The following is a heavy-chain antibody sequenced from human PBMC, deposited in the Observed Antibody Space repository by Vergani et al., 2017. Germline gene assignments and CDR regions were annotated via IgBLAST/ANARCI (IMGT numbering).Heavy chain of an antibody. J-gene: IGHJ4*02. CDR2: ISSSGSTI. V-gene: IGHV3-11*01. D-gene: IGHD3-22*01. CDR1: GFTFSDYY. CDR3: ARGRYDSSGYYYPLEAENRLELDY. Sequence: VHLLESGGGLIQPGGSLRLSCAASGFTFSDYYMSWIRQAPGKGLEWVSYISSSGSTIYYADSVKGRFTISRDNAKNSLYLQMNSLRAEDTAVYYCARGRYDSSGYYYPLEAENRLELDYWGQGTLVTVSS.